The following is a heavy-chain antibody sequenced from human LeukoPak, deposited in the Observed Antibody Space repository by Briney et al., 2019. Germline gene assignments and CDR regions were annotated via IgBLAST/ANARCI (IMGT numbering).Heavy chain of an antibody. Sequence: SETLSLTCTVSGGSISSYYWSWIRQPPGKGLEWIGYIYYSGSTNYNPSLKSRVTISVDTSKNQFSLKLSSVTAADTAVYYCARAKKRSGRSRNFYLDVWGKGTTVTVSS. CDR3: ARAKKRSGRSRNFYLDV. V-gene: IGHV4-59*01. J-gene: IGHJ6*03. CDR1: GGSISSYY. D-gene: IGHD1-26*01. CDR2: IYYSGST.